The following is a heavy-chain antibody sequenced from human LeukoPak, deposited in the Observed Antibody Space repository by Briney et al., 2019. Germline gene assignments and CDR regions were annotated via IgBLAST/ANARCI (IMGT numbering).Heavy chain of an antibody. D-gene: IGHD6-19*01. J-gene: IGHJ6*02. CDR1: GDSVGSTGVY. Sequence: KPSETLSLTCTVSGDSVGSTGVYWGWVRQPPGRRLEWIGGVYFTGSTYYNPSLTSRVTISVDTSKNHFSLTLSSVTAADTAGYYCLRHMSNGWDYYIGLDVWGRGTPVTVSS. V-gene: IGHV4-39*01. CDR3: LRHMSNGWDYYIGLDV. CDR2: VYFTGST.